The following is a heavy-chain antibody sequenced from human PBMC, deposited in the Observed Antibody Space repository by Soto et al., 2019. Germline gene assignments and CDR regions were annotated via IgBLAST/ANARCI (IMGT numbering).Heavy chain of an antibody. D-gene: IGHD3-10*01. CDR3: ASSYGSGYRAFDY. CDR1: GDTFNFYS. V-gene: IGHV1-69*02. CDR2: VNPIVSMS. Sequence: QVQLVQSGAEVKRPGSSVKVSCKASGDTFNFYSINWVRQAPGLGLEWMGRVNPIVSMSNYAQKFQGRVTVTADKSTGTAYRELSSLRSEDTAIYYCASSYGSGYRAFDYWGQGALVTVSS. J-gene: IGHJ4*02.